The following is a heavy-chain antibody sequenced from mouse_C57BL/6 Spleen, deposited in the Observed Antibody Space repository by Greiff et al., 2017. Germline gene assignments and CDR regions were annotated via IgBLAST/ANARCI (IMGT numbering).Heavy chain of an antibody. CDR1: GYSFTGYY. Sequence: EVKVVESGPELVKPGASVKISCKASGYSFTGYYMNWVKQSPEKSLEWIGEINPSTGGTTYNQKFKAKATLTVDKSSSTAYMQLKSLTSEDSAVYYCARSYYDYWYFDVWGTGTTVTVSS. CDR2: INPSTGGT. D-gene: IGHD1-1*01. V-gene: IGHV1-42*01. CDR3: ARSYYDYWYFDV. J-gene: IGHJ1*03.